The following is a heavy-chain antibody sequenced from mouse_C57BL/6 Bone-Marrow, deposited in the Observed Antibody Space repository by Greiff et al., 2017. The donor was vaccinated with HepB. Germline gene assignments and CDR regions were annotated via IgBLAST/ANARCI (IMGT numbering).Heavy chain of an antibody. Sequence: EVQRVESGGGLVQPKGSLKLSCAASGFSFNTYAMNWVRQAPGKGLEWVARIRSKSNNYATYYADSVKDRFTISRDDSESMLYLQMNNLKTEDTAMYYCVRIYYDYDDFFFDYWGQGTTLTVSS. CDR1: GFSFNTYA. J-gene: IGHJ2*01. CDR3: VRIYYDYDDFFFDY. V-gene: IGHV10-1*01. D-gene: IGHD2-4*01. CDR2: IRSKSNNYAT.